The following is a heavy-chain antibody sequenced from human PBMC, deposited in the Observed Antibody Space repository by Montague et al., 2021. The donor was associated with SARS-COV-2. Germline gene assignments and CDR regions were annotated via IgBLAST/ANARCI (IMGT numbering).Heavy chain of an antibody. D-gene: IGHD3-9*01. Sequence: SETLSLTCTVSGGSISSSSYYWGWIRQPPGKGLEWIGTIYYSGSTYYNPSLKSRVIISVDTSKNQFSLKLSSVTAAETAVYYCARGSQLRYFDWYPRGGGYYFDYWGQGILVTVSS. J-gene: IGHJ4*02. V-gene: IGHV4-39*01. CDR3: ARGSQLRYFDWYPRGGGYYFDY. CDR1: GGSISSSSYY. CDR2: IYYSGST.